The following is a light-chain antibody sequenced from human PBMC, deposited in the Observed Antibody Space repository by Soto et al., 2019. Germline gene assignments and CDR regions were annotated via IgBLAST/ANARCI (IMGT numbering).Light chain of an antibody. Sequence: QSVLTQPPSASGTPGQRVTISCSGSSSNIGRNTVNWYQQLPGTAPKLLIYSNNQRPSGVPDRFCGYRSGTSASLAISGLQSEDEADYYCAAWDDSLDGPLFGGGTKLTVL. J-gene: IGLJ2*01. V-gene: IGLV1-44*01. CDR2: SNN. CDR3: AAWDDSLDGPL. CDR1: SSNIGRNT.